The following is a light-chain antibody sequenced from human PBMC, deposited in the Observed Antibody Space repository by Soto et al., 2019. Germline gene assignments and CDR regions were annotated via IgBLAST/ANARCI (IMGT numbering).Light chain of an antibody. Sequence: QSALTQPASVSGSPGQSIALSCTGTSSDIGAYAYVSWYQQHPGKIPKLIVFDVNYRPSGVSSRFSGSKSGNTASLTISGLQAEDEADYYCGSYTRSNSVIFGGGTKLTVL. J-gene: IGLJ2*01. CDR2: DVN. CDR3: GSYTRSNSVI. CDR1: SSDIGAYAY. V-gene: IGLV2-14*03.